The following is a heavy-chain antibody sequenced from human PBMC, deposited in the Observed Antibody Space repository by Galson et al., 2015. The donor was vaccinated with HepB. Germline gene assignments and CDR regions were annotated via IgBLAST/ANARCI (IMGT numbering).Heavy chain of an antibody. V-gene: IGHV3-23*01. CDR2: ISGSGGST. CDR1: GFTFSSYA. CDR3: AKDPRGGYSGNAVDY. Sequence: SLRLSCAASGFTFSSYAMSWVRQAPGKGLEWVSAISGSGGSTYYADSVKGRFTISRDNSKNTLYLQMNSLRAEDTAVYYCAKDPRGGYSGNAVDYWGQGTLVTVSS. J-gene: IGHJ4*02. D-gene: IGHD2-15*01.